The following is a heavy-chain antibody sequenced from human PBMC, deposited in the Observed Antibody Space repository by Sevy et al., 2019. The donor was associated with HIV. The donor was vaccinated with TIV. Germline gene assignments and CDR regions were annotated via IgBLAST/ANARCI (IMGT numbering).Heavy chain of an antibody. CDR1: GFTFSTYW. CDR2: INSDGSST. Sequence: GGSLRLSCAASGFTFSTYWMHWVRQAPGKGLVWVSRINSDGSSTSYADSVKGRFTISRDNAKNTLYLQMNSLRAEDTAVYYCARLGYCSSTSCYTYYGADAFDIWGQGTMVTVSS. CDR3: ARLGYCSSTSCYTYYGADAFDI. J-gene: IGHJ3*02. D-gene: IGHD2-2*02. V-gene: IGHV3-74*01.